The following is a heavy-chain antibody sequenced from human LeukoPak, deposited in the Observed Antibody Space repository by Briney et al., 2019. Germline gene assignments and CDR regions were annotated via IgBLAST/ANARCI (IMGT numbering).Heavy chain of an antibody. Sequence: PGGPLNSPGKPPGYSFAGYWIAGVAKIHGKGLGWLGVVYPCESDIRYSPSLLGQVTFSADKSSNTDYLQWSSLKASDTAMYYCVRRRNSAWEFDYWGQGTLVTVSS. J-gene: IGHJ4*02. CDR1: GYSFAGYW. CDR3: VRRRNSAWEFDY. V-gene: IGHV5-51*03. CDR2: VYPCESDI. D-gene: IGHD6-19*01.